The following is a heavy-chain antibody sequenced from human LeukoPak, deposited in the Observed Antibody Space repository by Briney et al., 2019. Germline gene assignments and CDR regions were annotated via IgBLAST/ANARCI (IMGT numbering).Heavy chain of an antibody. Sequence: PSETLSLTCTVSGGSISSYYWSWIRQPAGKGLEWIGRIYTSGSTNYSPSLKSRVTLSVDTSKNQFSLKLSSVTAADTAVYYCARQDYYDSSGYHSRAFDIWGQGTMVTVSS. CDR3: ARQDYYDSSGYHSRAFDI. J-gene: IGHJ3*02. D-gene: IGHD3-22*01. V-gene: IGHV4-4*07. CDR2: IYTSGST. CDR1: GGSISSYY.